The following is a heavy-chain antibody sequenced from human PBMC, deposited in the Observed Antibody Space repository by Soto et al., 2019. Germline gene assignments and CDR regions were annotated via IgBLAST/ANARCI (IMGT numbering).Heavy chain of an antibody. CDR3: ARVGRNYYYYYGMDV. V-gene: IGHV1-69*13. D-gene: IGHD1-26*01. CDR2: IIPIFGTA. Sequence: RASVKVSCKASGGTFSSYAISWVRQAPGQGLEWMGGIIPIFGTANYAQKFQGRVTITADESTSTAYMELSSLRSEDTAVYYCARVGRNYYYYYGMDVWGQGTTVTVSS. CDR1: GGTFSSYA. J-gene: IGHJ6*02.